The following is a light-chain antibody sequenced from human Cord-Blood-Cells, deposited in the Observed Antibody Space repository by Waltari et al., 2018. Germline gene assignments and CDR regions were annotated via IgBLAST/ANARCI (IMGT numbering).Light chain of an antibody. CDR3: QVWDSSSDHWV. J-gene: IGLJ3*02. CDR1: NIGSKR. Sequence: SYVLTQPPSVSVAPGKTARITCGGNNIGSKRVHWYQQKPGQAPVLVIYYDSDRPSGVPERFSGSNSGNTATLTISRVEAGDEADYCCQVWDSSSDHWVFGGGTKLTVL. V-gene: IGLV3-21*04. CDR2: YDS.